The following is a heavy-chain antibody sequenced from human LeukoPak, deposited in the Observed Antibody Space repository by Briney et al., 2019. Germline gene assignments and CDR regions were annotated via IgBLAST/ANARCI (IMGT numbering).Heavy chain of an antibody. J-gene: IGHJ6*03. CDR2: TYYSGST. D-gene: IGHD6-19*01. Sequence: SETLSLTCTVSGVSISSDYWSWIRQPPGKGLEWIGYTYYSGSTNYNPSLKSRVTISLDTSKNQFSLKLSSVTAADTAVYYCARIATSSGWYGDYYYYYMDVWGKGTTVTVSS. CDR3: ARIATSSGWYGDYYYYYMDV. V-gene: IGHV4-59*01. CDR1: GVSISSDY.